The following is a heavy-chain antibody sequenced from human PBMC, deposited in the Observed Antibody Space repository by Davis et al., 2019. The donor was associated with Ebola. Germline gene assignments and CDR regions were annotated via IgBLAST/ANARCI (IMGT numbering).Heavy chain of an antibody. Sequence: PGGSLRLSCAASGFTVSSNYMSWVRQAPGKGLEWVSSISSSSSYIYYADSVKGRFTISRDNAKNSLYLQMNSLRAEATAVYYCARGHCSGGSCYSPYYYYYGMDVWGQGTTVTVSS. V-gene: IGHV3-21*01. CDR1: GFTVSSNY. CDR3: ARGHCSGGSCYSPYYYYYGMDV. J-gene: IGHJ6*02. CDR2: ISSSSSYI. D-gene: IGHD2-15*01.